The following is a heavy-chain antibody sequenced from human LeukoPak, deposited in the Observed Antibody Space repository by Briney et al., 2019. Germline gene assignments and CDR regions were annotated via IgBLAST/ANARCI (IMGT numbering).Heavy chain of an antibody. Sequence: SGGSLRLSCAASGFTFSSYWMTWVRQAPGKGLEWVANINQDGSEKYYVDSVKGRFTISRDNAKRSVYLQMNSLRAEDTAVYYCARDRGWYFDFWGQGTLVTVSS. CDR3: ARDRGWYFDF. J-gene: IGHJ4*02. D-gene: IGHD6-19*01. CDR1: GFTFSSYW. V-gene: IGHV3-7*01. CDR2: INQDGSEK.